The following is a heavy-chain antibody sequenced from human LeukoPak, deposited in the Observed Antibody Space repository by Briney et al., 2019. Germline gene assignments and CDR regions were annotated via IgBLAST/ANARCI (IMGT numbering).Heavy chain of an antibody. CDR1: GYIFTTYS. CDR3: ARKWSSRDWFDP. CDR2: INPRGDAT. J-gene: IGHJ5*02. V-gene: IGHV1-46*01. D-gene: IGHD2-8*01. Sequence: GASVKVSCKASGYIFTTYSIHWVRQAPGQGLQWIGMINPRGDATIYAQKFQGRVTMTSDTSTTTIYMELSSLKSEDTGLYYCARKWSSRDWFDPWGQGTLVTASS.